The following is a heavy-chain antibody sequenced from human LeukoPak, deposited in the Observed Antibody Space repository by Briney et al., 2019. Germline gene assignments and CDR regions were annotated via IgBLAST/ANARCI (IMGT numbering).Heavy chain of an antibody. V-gene: IGHV4-59*01. J-gene: IGHJ6*03. CDR2: IYYSGST. D-gene: IGHD6-13*01. CDR1: GGSFSSYY. Sequence: SETLSLTCTVSGGSFSSYYWSWIRQPPGKGLEWIGYIYYSGSTNYNPSLKSRVTISVDTSKNQFSLKLSSVTAADTAVYYCARGISYSSRHYMDVWGKGTTVTVSS. CDR3: ARGISYSSRHYMDV.